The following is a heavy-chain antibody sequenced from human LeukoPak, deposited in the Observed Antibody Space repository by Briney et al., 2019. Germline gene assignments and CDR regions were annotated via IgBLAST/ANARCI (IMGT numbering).Heavy chain of an antibody. J-gene: IGHJ4*02. D-gene: IGHD3-10*01. V-gene: IGHV3-7*05. CDR2: INQAGSDK. CDR3: ARGMIRGVMDDY. Sequence: PRGSLTLSCAASGFSFNNYWMSWVRQAPGKGLEWVANINQAGSDKYYLDSVKGRFTISRDNAKNSLYLQMNSLRAEDTAVYYCARGMIRGVMDDYWGQGTRVTVSS. CDR1: GFSFNNYW.